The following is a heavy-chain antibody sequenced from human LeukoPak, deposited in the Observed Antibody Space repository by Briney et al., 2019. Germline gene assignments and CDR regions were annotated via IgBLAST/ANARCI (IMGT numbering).Heavy chain of an antibody. D-gene: IGHD2-21*02. J-gene: IGHJ4*02. Sequence: SETLSLTCSVSGGSISSYYWSWIRQPPGKGLEWIGYIYYSGSTNYNPSLKSRVTISVDTSKNQFSLKLSSVTAADTAVYYCARGVVVTAADYFDYWGQGTLVTVSS. CDR1: GGSISSYY. V-gene: IGHV4-59*01. CDR2: IYYSGST. CDR3: ARGVVVTAADYFDY.